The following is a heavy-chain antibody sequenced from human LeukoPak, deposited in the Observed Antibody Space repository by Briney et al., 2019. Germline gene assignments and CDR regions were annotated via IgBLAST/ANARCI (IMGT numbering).Heavy chain of an antibody. J-gene: IGHJ4*02. D-gene: IGHD5-18*01. Sequence: ASVKVSCKASGYTFTSYGISWVRQAPGQGLEWMGWINPNSGGTNYAQKFQGRVTMTRDTSISTAYMELSRLRSDDTAVYYCARGDTAMVTGDYWGQGTLVTVSS. CDR3: ARGDTAMVTGDY. CDR2: INPNSGGT. V-gene: IGHV1-2*02. CDR1: GYTFTSYG.